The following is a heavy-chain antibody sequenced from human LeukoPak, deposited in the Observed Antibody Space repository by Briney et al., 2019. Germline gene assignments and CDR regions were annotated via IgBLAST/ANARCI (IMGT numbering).Heavy chain of an antibody. J-gene: IGHJ3*02. CDR3: ARVGVVTKDAFDI. D-gene: IGHD4-17*01. Sequence: GGSLRLSCAASGFTFSSYSMNWVRQAPGKRLEWVSYISSSSSTIYYADSVKGRFTISRDNAKNSLYLQMNSLRAEDTAVSYCARVGVVTKDAFDIWGQGTMVTVSS. CDR2: ISSSSSTI. V-gene: IGHV3-48*01. CDR1: GFTFSSYS.